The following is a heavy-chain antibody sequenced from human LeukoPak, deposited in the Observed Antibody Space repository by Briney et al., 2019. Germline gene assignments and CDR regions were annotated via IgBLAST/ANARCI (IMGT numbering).Heavy chain of an antibody. J-gene: IGHJ4*02. V-gene: IGHV3-74*01. CDR3: ARDPTLQTYYDYVWGSYSGFDY. D-gene: IGHD3-16*01. CDR1: GFTFGSCW. CDR2: INSDGSST. Sequence: GGSLRLSCAASGFTFGSCWMHWVRQAPGKGLVWVSRINSDGSSTSYAESVKGRFTISRDNAKNTLYLQMNSLRAEDTAVYYCARDPTLQTYYDYVWGSYSGFDYWGQGTLVTVSS.